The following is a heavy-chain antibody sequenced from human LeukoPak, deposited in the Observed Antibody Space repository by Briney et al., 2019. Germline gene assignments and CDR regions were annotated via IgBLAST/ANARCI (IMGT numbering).Heavy chain of an antibody. V-gene: IGHV1-69*04. CDR3: ARDRTYYYDRVSPEDAFDI. Sequence: SVNVSCKASGGTFSSYAISWVRQAPGQGLEWMGRIIPIFGIANYAQKFQGTVTITADKSTSTAYMELSSLRSEDTAVYYCARDRTYYYDRVSPEDAFDIWGQGTMVTVSS. CDR1: GGTFSSYA. J-gene: IGHJ3*02. D-gene: IGHD3-22*01. CDR2: IIPIFGIA.